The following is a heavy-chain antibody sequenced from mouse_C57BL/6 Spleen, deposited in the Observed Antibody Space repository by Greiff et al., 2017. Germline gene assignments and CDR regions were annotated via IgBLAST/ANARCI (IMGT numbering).Heavy chain of an antibody. J-gene: IGHJ3*01. Sequence: QVQLQQPGAELVKPGASVKLSCKASGYTFTSYWMQWVKQRPGQGLEWSGEIDPSDSYTNYNQKLKGKATLTVDTSSSQASMQFSSLTSEDSAVYYCARSYGSKAWFAYWGQGTLVTVSA. D-gene: IGHD1-1*01. V-gene: IGHV1-50*01. CDR2: IDPSDSYT. CDR1: GYTFTSYW. CDR3: ARSYGSKAWFAY.